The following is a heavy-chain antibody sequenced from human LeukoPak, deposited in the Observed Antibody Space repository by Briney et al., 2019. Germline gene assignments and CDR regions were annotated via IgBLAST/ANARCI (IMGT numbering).Heavy chain of an antibody. CDR3: AREGDNWNSVYFDY. Sequence: GGSLRLSFAASGFTFDDYGMSWVRQAPGKGLEWVSGINWNGGSTGYADSVKGRFTISRDNAKNSLYLQMNSLRAEDTALYYCAREGDNWNSVYFDYWGQGTLVTVSS. D-gene: IGHD1-7*01. CDR1: GFTFDDYG. CDR2: INWNGGST. J-gene: IGHJ4*02. V-gene: IGHV3-20*03.